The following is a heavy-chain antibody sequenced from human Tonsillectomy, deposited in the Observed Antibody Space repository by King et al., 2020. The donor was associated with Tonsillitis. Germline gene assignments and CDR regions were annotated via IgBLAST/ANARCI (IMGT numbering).Heavy chain of an antibody. CDR1: GFTFSSYW. CDR3: TRVRTVGFDAFDI. Sequence: VQLVESGGGLVQPGGSLRLSCAASGFTFSSYWMHWVRQAPGKGLVWVSRIKSEGSSPSYADSLKGRFTISRDNAKNTLYLQMNSLRAEDTAVYFCTRVRTVGFDAFDIWGQGTMVTVSS. CDR2: IKSEGSSP. V-gene: IGHV3-74*01. J-gene: IGHJ3*02. D-gene: IGHD1/OR15-1a*01.